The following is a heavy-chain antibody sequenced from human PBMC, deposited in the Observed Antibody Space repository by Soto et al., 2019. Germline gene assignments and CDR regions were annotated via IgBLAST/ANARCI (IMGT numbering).Heavy chain of an antibody. J-gene: IGHJ6*02. CDR2: ISAYNGNT. CDR3: ARGVVVAAYYYYYGMDV. D-gene: IGHD2-15*01. CDR1: GYTFTSYG. V-gene: IGHV1-18*04. Sequence: ASVKVSCKASGYTFTSYGISWVRQAPGQGLEWMGWISAYNGNTNYAQKLQGRVTMTTDTSTSTAYMELRSLRSDDTAVYYCARGVVVAAYYYYYGMDVWGQGTTVTVYS.